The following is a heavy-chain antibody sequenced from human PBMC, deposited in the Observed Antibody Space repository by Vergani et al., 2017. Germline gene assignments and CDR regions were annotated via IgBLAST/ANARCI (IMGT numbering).Heavy chain of an antibody. CDR3: ARGPPYCSGGSCYSSGFDY. J-gene: IGHJ4*02. Sequence: QVQLQQWGAGLLKPSETLSLTCAVYGGSFSGYYWSWIRQPPGKGLEWIGEINHSGSTNYNPSLKSRVTISVDTSKNQFSLKLSSVTAADTAVYYCARGPPYCSGGSCYSSGFDYWGQGTLVTVSS. CDR2: INHSGST. CDR1: GGSFSGYY. V-gene: IGHV4-34*01. D-gene: IGHD2-15*01.